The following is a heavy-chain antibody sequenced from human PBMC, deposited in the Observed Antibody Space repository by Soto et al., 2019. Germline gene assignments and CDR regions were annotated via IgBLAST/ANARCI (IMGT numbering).Heavy chain of an antibody. CDR2: ISGSGTDT. J-gene: IGHJ6*02. CDR3: AKDLLSSYYYGMDA. Sequence: EVQLLESGGGWVQPGGSLRLSCAASGFMFGSYAMSWVRQAPGKGLEWVSGISGSGTDTYYEDAVKGRVTISRDNAKNTLYLQMNGLRAEDTAIYSCAKDLLSSYYYGMDAWGQGTTVTVSS. CDR1: GFMFGSYA. V-gene: IGHV3-23*01. D-gene: IGHD3-10*01.